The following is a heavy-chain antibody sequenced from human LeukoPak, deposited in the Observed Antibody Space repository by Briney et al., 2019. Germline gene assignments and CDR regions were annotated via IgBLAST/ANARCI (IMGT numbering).Heavy chain of an antibody. J-gene: IGHJ4*02. CDR1: GGSISSSSYY. CDR3: ARDSAEFDY. CDR2: IYSSGST. V-gene: IGHV4-39*07. Sequence: KPSETLSLTCTVPGGSISSSSYYWGWIRQPPGKGLEWIGSIYSSGSTYYNPSLKSRVTISVDTSKNQFSLKLSSVTAADTAVYYCARDSAEFDYWGQGTLVTVSS.